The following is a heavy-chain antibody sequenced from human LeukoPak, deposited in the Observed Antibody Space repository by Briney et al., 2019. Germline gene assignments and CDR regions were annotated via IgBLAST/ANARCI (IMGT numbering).Heavy chain of an antibody. CDR3: ARAVGNGQLRTIDY. CDR2: IYTSGST. V-gene: IGHV4-61*02. Sequence: PSQTLSLTCTASGGSISSGSYYWSWIRQPAGKGLEWIGRIYTSGSTNYNPSLKSRVTISVDTSKNQFSLKLSSVTAADTAVYYCARAVGNGQLRTIDYWGQGTLVTVSS. CDR1: GGSISSGSYY. J-gene: IGHJ4*02. D-gene: IGHD2-8*01.